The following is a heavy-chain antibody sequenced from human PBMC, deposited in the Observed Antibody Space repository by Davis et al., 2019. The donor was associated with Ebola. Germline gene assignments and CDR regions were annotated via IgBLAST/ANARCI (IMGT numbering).Heavy chain of an antibody. J-gene: IGHJ4*02. CDR2: ISDSGGST. Sequence: GGSLRLSCAASGFTFSSFAMSWVRQAPGKGLEWVSTISDSGGSTYYADSLKGRFTISRDNSKNMLYLQMNSLRAEDTAVYYCAKVEGAPFDYWGQGTLVTVSS. CDR3: AKVEGAPFDY. D-gene: IGHD1-1*01. CDR1: GFTFSSFA. V-gene: IGHV3-23*01.